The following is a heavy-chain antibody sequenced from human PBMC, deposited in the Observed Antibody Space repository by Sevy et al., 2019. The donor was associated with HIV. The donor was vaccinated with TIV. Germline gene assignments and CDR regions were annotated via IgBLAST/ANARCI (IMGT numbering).Heavy chain of an antibody. CDR3: ARLPYGNYWYFDL. Sequence: GGSLRLSCAVSGFTVSINYMSWVRQAPGKGLEWVSVIYTDGSTFYADSLKGRFTISRDNSKNTLYLQMNSLRAEDTAVYYCARLPYGNYWYFDLWGRGTLVTVSS. V-gene: IGHV3-53*01. CDR2: IYTDGST. D-gene: IGHD3-10*01. CDR1: GFTVSINY. J-gene: IGHJ2*01.